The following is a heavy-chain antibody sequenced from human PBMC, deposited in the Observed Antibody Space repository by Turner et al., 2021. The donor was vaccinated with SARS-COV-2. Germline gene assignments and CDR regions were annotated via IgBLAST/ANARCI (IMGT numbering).Heavy chain of an antibody. D-gene: IGHD3-10*02. CDR3: ENVRRDGPFEAFDI. J-gene: IGHJ3*02. V-gene: IGHV3-23*01. Sequence: EVQLLESGGGLVQPGGSLRHYCAASGFPFNTCAMTWVRQAPGKRPQWVPTSSGKTYSTYYADSVKGRFTISRDNVKNTLYLQIISLRAEDTAVYYCENVRRDGPFEAFDIWGQGTMVTVSS. CDR2: SSGKTYST. CDR1: GFPFNTCA.